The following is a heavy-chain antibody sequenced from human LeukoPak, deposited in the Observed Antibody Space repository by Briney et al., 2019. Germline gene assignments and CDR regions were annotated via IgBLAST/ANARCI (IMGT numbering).Heavy chain of an antibody. V-gene: IGHV4-59*12. CDR2: IDYTGSS. CDR1: GNSISSYY. J-gene: IGHJ6*02. CDR3: ARGRITAAGYYYYYGMDV. Sequence: SETLSLTCTVSGNSISSYYWNWIRQPPGKGLEWIGYIDYTGSSNYNPSLKSRVSISVDTSKNQFSLKLSSVTAADTAVYYCARGRITAAGYYYYYGMDVWGQGTTVTVSS. D-gene: IGHD6-13*01.